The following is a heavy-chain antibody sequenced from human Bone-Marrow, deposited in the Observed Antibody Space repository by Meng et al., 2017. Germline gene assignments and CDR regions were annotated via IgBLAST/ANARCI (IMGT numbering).Heavy chain of an antibody. D-gene: IGHD3-22*01. CDR3: ARPGYYYDSSGQRNAFDI. V-gene: IGHV1-69*13. CDR1: GGIFSNYV. CDR2: INAVFGTT. Sequence: SVKVSCKALGGIFSNYVIGWVRQAPGQGLEWMGGINAVFGTTNYAQKFQDRVTITSDESTSTVYMELTRLTSEDTAVYYCARPGYYYDSSGQRNAFDIWGQGTMVTVSS. J-gene: IGHJ3*02.